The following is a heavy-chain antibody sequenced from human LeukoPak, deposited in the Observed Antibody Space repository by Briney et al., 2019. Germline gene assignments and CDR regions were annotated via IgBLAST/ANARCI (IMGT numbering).Heavy chain of an antibody. D-gene: IGHD3-9*01. J-gene: IGHJ6*02. V-gene: IGHV1-8*01. CDR1: GYTFTSYD. Sequence: ASVKVSCKASGYTFTSYDINWVRQATGQGLEWMGWMNPNSGNTGYARKFQGRVTMTRNTSISTAYMELSSLRSEDTAVYYCARGLLRYFDWLFQYYYGMDVWGQGTTVTVSS. CDR2: MNPNSGNT. CDR3: ARGLLRYFDWLFQYYYGMDV.